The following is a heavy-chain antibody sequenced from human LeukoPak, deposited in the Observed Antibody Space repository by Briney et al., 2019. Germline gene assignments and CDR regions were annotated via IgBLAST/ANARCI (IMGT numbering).Heavy chain of an antibody. J-gene: IGHJ4*02. CDR1: GGSISSYY. CDR2: IYTSGST. Sequence: SETLSLTCTVSGGSISSYYWSWIRQPAGKGLEWIGRIYTSGSTNYNPSLKSRVTMSVDTSKNQFSLKLSSVTAADTAVYYCARGPRDYDSSGYLRYWGQGTLVTVSS. V-gene: IGHV4-4*07. D-gene: IGHD3-22*01. CDR3: ARGPRDYDSSGYLRY.